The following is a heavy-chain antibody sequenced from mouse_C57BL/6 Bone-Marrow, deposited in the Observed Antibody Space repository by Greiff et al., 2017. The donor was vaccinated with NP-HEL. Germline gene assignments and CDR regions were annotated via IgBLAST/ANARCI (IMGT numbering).Heavy chain of an antibody. CDR3: ASSSYPYYYAMDY. J-gene: IGHJ4*01. D-gene: IGHD1-1*01. CDR1: GYSITSDY. Sequence: EVKLMESGPGLAKPSQTLSLTCSVTGYSITSDYWNWIRKFPGNKLEYMGYIIYSGSTYYNPSLKSRISITRDTSKNQYYLQLNSVTTEDTATYYCASSSYPYYYAMDYGGQGTSVTVSS. V-gene: IGHV3-8*01. CDR2: IIYSGST.